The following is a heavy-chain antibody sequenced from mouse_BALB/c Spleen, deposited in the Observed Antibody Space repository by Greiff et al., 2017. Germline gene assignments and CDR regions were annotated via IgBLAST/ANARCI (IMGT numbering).Heavy chain of an antibody. CDR1: GYTFTSYW. CDR3: ARDWGGSRAY. J-gene: IGHJ3*01. Sequence: VQLQQPGAELVKPGASVKLSCKASGYTFTSYWMHWVKQRPGQGLEWIGEIDPSDSYTNYNQKFKGKATLTVDKSSSTAYMQLSSLTSEDSAVYYCARDWGGSRAYWGQGTLVTVSA. CDR2: IDPSDSYT. D-gene: IGHD1-1*01. V-gene: IGHV1-69*02.